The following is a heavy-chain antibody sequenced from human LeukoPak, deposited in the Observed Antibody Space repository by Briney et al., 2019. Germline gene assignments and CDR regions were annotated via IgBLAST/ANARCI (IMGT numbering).Heavy chain of an antibody. CDR1: GGSISNYY. CDR2: IYTSGST. J-gene: IGHJ4*02. V-gene: IGHV4-4*07. CDR3: ARGPGSGTGEDY. D-gene: IGHD2-8*02. Sequence: SETLSLTFTVSGGSISNYYWSWIRQPAGKGLEWIGRIYTSGSTNYNPSLKSRVTMSLDTSKNQFSLKLTSVTAADTAVYYCARGPGSGTGEDYWGQGTLVTVSS.